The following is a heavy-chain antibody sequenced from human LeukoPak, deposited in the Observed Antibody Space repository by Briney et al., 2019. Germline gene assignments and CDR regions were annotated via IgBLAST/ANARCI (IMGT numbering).Heavy chain of an antibody. CDR3: ARGIHYYDSSGA. V-gene: IGHV4-4*02. D-gene: IGHD3-22*01. Sequence: PSETLSLTCAVSGGSISSSNWWSWVRQPPGKGLEWIGSIYHSGSTYYNPSLKSRVTISVDTSKNQFSLKLSSVTAADTAVYYCARGIHYYDSSGAWGQGTLVTVSS. CDR2: IYHSGST. J-gene: IGHJ5*02. CDR1: GGSISSSNW.